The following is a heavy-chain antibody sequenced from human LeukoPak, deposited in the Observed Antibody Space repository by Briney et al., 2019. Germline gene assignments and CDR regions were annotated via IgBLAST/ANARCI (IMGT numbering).Heavy chain of an antibody. J-gene: IGHJ4*02. V-gene: IGHV3-NL1*01. D-gene: IGHD5-12*01. CDR2: IYSGGST. Sequence: GRSLRLSCAASEFIFSNYAMHWVRQAPGKGLEWVSVIYSGGSTYYADSVKGRFTISRDNSKNTLYLQMNSLRAEDTAVYYCAKDLAIVAPDYWGQGTLVTVSS. CDR3: AKDLAIVAPDY. CDR1: EFIFSNYA.